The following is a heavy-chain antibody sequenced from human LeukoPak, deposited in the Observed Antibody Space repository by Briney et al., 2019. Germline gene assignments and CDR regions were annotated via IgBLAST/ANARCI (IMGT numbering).Heavy chain of an antibody. Sequence: ASVKVSCKASGYTFTGYYMHWVRQAPGQGLEWMGWINPNSGGTNYAQKFQGRVTMTRDTSISTAYMELSRLRSDDTAVYYCASKYSRSWGAYYYYMDVWGKGTTVTVSS. V-gene: IGHV1-2*02. D-gene: IGHD6-13*01. CDR2: INPNSGGT. CDR1: GYTFTGYY. CDR3: ASKYSRSWGAYYYYMDV. J-gene: IGHJ6*03.